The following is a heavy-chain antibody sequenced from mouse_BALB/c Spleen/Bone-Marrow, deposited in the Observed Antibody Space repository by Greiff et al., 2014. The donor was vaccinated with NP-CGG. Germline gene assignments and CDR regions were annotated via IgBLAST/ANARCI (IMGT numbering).Heavy chain of an antibody. CDR2: INPDSSTI. CDR3: ARRAGTWFAY. V-gene: IGHV4-1*02. Sequence: APAVDFSRYWMSWVRQAPGKGLEWIGEINPDSSTINYTPSLKDKFIISRDNAKNTLYLQMSKVRSEDTALYYCARRAGTWFAYWGQGTLVTVSA. D-gene: IGHD4-1*01. J-gene: IGHJ3*01. CDR1: AVDFSRYW.